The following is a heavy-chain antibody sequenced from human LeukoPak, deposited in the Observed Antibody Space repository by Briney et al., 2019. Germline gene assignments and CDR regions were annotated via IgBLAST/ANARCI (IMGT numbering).Heavy chain of an antibody. Sequence: ASVKVSCKASGYTFTSYDINWVRQATGQGLEWMGWMNPNSGNTGYAQKFQGRVTITRNTSISTAYMELSSLRSEDTAVYYCARRSSSWYTTTNWFDPWGQGTLVTVSS. CDR2: MNPNSGNT. CDR1: GYTFTSYD. CDR3: ARRSSSWYTTTNWFDP. D-gene: IGHD6-13*01. J-gene: IGHJ5*02. V-gene: IGHV1-8*03.